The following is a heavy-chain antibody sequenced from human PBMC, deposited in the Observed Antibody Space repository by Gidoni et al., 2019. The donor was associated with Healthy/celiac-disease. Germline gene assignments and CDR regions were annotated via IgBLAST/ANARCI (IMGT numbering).Heavy chain of an antibody. Sequence: EVQLVESGGGLVQPGGSLRLSCAASGFIFSSYSMHWVRQAPGKGLGWVSYISSSSSTIYYADSVKGRFTISRDNAKNSLYLQMNSLRAEDTAVYYCARDRDIVVVPAAIKYYYYGMDVWGQGTTVTVSS. CDR3: ARDRDIVVVPAAIKYYYYGMDV. D-gene: IGHD2-2*02. CDR2: ISSSSSTI. V-gene: IGHV3-48*01. J-gene: IGHJ6*02. CDR1: GFIFSSYS.